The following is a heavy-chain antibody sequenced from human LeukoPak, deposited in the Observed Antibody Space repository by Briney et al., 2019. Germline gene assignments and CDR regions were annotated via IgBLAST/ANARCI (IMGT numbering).Heavy chain of an antibody. CDR1: GFTFSSYS. J-gene: IGHJ4*02. V-gene: IGHV3-21*01. CDR3: ARSLSYDSSGYPYYFDY. D-gene: IGHD3-22*01. Sequence: PGGPLRLSCAASGFTFSSYSMNWVRQAPGKGLEWVSSISSSSSYIYYADSVKGRFTISRDNAKNSLYLQMNSLRAEDTAVYYCARSLSYDSSGYPYYFDYWGQGTLVTVSS. CDR2: ISSSSSYI.